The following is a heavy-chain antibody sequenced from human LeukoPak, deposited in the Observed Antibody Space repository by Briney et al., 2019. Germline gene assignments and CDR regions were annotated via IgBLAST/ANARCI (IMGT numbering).Heavy chain of an antibody. CDR1: GFTFSNYA. V-gene: IGHV3-23*01. J-gene: IGHJ4*02. Sequence: PGGSLRLSCAASGFTFSNYAMNWVRQAPGKGLEWVSTVGGGGASTYYADSMKGRFTISRDNSKSTLYLQMNSLRVKDTAVYYCAKKVGGYNAFDYWGQGTLVTVSS. D-gene: IGHD5-24*01. CDR2: VGGGGAST. CDR3: AKKVGGYNAFDY.